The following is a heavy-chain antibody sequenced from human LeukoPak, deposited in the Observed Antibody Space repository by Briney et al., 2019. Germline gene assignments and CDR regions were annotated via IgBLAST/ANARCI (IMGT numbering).Heavy chain of an antibody. D-gene: IGHD2-21*02. CDR1: GFTFSTYG. CDR2: IRYDGSNK. CDR3: AKSAVRGLPVLDN. V-gene: IGHV3-30*02. J-gene: IGHJ4*02. Sequence: GGSLRLSCAASGFTFSTYGMHWVRQAPGKGLEWVAFIRYDGSNKFYADSVKGRFTISRDNSKNTLYLQMNSLRAEDTAVYYCAKSAVRGLPVLDNWGQGTLVTVSS.